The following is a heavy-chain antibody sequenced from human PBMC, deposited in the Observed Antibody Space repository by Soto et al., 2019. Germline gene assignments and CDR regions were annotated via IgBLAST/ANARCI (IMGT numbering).Heavy chain of an antibody. CDR2: INPSGGST. V-gene: IGHV1-46*03. J-gene: IGHJ4*02. Sequence: GASVKVSCKASGYTFTSYYMHWVRQAPGQGLEWMGIINPSGGSTSYAQKFQGRVTMTRDTSTSTVYMELSSLRSEDTAVYYCARDAITGTTGTTIDYWGQGTLVTVSS. CDR3: ARDAITGTTGTTIDY. D-gene: IGHD1-1*01. CDR1: GYTFTSYY.